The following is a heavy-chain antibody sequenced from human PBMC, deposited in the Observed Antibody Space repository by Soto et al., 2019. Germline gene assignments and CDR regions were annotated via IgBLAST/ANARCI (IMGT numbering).Heavy chain of an antibody. V-gene: IGHV3-33*08. D-gene: IGHD5-12*01. Sequence: QVQLVESGGGVVQPGRSLRLSCAASGFTFSSYAMHWVRQAPGKGLEWVAVIWYDGSNKYYADSVKGRFTISRDNSKNTLYLQMNSLRAEDTAVYYCARDRGGLRPAYFDYWGQGTLVTVSS. CDR2: IWYDGSNK. J-gene: IGHJ4*02. CDR1: GFTFSSYA. CDR3: ARDRGGLRPAYFDY.